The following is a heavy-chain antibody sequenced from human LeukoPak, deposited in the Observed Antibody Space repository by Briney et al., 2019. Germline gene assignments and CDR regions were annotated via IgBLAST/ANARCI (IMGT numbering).Heavy chain of an antibody. Sequence: KASETLSLTCTVSGGSISSRNYYWGWIRQTPGKGLEWIGSIYSSGSTYYNPSLKSRVTISVDTSKNQFSLKLSSVTAADTAVYYCARGDPDLWGRGTLVTVSS. V-gene: IGHV4-39*07. CDR1: GGSISSRNYY. CDR3: ARGDPDL. CDR2: IYSSGST. J-gene: IGHJ2*01.